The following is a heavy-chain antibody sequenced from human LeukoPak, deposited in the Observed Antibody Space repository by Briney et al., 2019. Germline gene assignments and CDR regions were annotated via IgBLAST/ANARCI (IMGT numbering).Heavy chain of an antibody. CDR2: IYYSGST. J-gene: IGHJ6*03. V-gene: IGHV4-59*11. CDR1: GGSISSHY. CDR3: ARDSFVVVPAATSGGYYHYYMDV. Sequence: SETLSLTCTVSGGSISSHYWSWIRQPPGKGLEWIGYIYYSGSTNYNPSLKSRVTISVDTSKNQFSLKLSSVTAADTAVYYCARDSFVVVPAATSGGYYHYYMDVWGKGTTVTVS. D-gene: IGHD2-2*01.